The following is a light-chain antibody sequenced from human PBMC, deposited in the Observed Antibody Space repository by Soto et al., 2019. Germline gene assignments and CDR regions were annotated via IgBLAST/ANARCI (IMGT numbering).Light chain of an antibody. V-gene: IGKV1-5*03. Sequence: DIQMTQSPSTLSASVGDRVTITCRASQSISSWLAWYQQKPGKAPKLLIYKASSLESGVPSRFSGSGSGTEFTITISRLQPDDLATYYCQQYNTLSAFGKGTKVEIK. J-gene: IGKJ1*01. CDR3: QQYNTLSA. CDR2: KAS. CDR1: QSISSW.